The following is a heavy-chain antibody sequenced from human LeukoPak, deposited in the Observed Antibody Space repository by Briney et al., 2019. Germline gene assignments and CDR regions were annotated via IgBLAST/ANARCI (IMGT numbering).Heavy chain of an antibody. CDR2: IYTSGST. CDR1: VGSISSGSYY. D-gene: IGHD3-9*01. Sequence: PSQTLSLTCTVSVGSISSGSYYWSWIRQPAGKGLEWIGRIYTSGSTNYNPSLKSRVTISVDTSKNQFSLKLSSVTAADTAVYYCARMGFPYYDILTGQDWFDPWGQGTLVTVSS. CDR3: ARMGFPYYDILTGQDWFDP. J-gene: IGHJ5*02. V-gene: IGHV4-61*02.